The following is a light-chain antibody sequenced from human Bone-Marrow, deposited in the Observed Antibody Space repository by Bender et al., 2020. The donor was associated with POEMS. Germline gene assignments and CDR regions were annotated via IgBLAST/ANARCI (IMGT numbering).Light chain of an antibody. J-gene: IGLJ2*01. CDR1: SSDFGGYDF. CDR2: DVT. CDR3: SSYAGSNFVI. Sequence: QSALTQPPSASGSPGQSVTISCTGTSSDFGGYDFVSWYQEHPGKAPKLLIYDVTKRPSGVPDRFSGSKTDNTASLSISGLQAEDEADYYCSSYAGSNFVIFGGGTKVTVL. V-gene: IGLV2-11*01.